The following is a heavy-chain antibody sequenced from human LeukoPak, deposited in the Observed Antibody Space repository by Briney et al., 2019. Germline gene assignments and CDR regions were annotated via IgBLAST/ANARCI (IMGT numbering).Heavy chain of an antibody. CDR2: ISGSGGST. CDR1: GFTFSSYA. CDR3: AKDCSGGSCYGY. D-gene: IGHD2-15*01. V-gene: IGHV3-23*01. J-gene: IGHJ4*02. Sequence: GGSLRLSCAASGFTFSSYAMSWVRQAPGKGLEWVSAISGSGGSTYYADSVKGRFTISRDNSKNTLYLQMSSLRAEDTAVYYCAKDCSGGSCYGYWGQGTLVTVSS.